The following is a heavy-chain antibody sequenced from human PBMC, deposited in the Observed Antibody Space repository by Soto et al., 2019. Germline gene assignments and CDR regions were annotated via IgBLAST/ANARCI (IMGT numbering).Heavy chain of an antibody. CDR2: IYPGDSDT. J-gene: IGHJ6*02. D-gene: IGHD3-3*01. CDR1: EYSFSTYW. Sequence: GESLKISCKGSEYSFSTYWIAWVRQMPGKGLEWMGVIYPGDSDTRYSPSFQGQVTISADKSISTAHLQWSSLKASDTAMYYCARQISHYDSWSNEYYYYGLDVWGQGTTVTVSS. V-gene: IGHV5-51*01. CDR3: ARQISHYDSWSNEYYYYGLDV.